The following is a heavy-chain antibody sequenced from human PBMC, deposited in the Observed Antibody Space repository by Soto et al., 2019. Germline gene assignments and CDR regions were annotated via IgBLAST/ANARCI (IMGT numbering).Heavy chain of an antibody. Sequence: EVQLVESGGDLVKPGGCLRLSCAASGFTFSTYTMNWVRQAPGKGLEWVSSINGRRNYIYYADSVKGRFTISRDNAKNSLYLHTNSLRAEDTAVYYCGREDGTVGYNSAFDFWGQGALVTVSS. J-gene: IGHJ4*02. CDR3: GREDGTVGYNSAFDF. CDR2: INGRRNYI. D-gene: IGHD2-2*02. V-gene: IGHV3-21*06. CDR1: GFTFSTYT.